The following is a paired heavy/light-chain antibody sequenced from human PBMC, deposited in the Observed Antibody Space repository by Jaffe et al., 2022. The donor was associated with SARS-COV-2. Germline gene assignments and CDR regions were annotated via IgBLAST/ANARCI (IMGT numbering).Light chain of an antibody. V-gene: IGLV1-51*02. J-gene: IGLJ2*01. CDR2: END. CDR3: GTWDRSLKAVL. CDR1: SSSIGNNY. Sequence: QSVLTQPPSVSAAPGQKVTISCSGTSSSIGNNYVSWYQQLPGTAPRLLIYENDKRPSGISDRFSGSKSGTSATLGITGLQTGDEADYYCGTWDRSLKAVLFGGGTKLTVL.
Heavy chain of an antibody. V-gene: IGHV3-23*04. J-gene: IGHJ4*02. CDR2: IIGSGGGT. CDR3: AKGQGSGSFNELHY. CDR1: GFIFSSYA. D-gene: IGHD1-26*01. Sequence: EVQLVESGGGLIQPGGSLRLSCAASGFIFSSYAMSWVRQAPGKGLEWVSGIIGSGGGTYYADSVKGRFTISRDNSKNTLYLQMNSLRAEDTAIYYCAKGQGSGSFNELHYWGQGTLVTVSS.